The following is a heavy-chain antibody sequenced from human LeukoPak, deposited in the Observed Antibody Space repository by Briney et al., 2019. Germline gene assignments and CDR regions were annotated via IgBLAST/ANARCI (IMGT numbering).Heavy chain of an antibody. D-gene: IGHD6-19*01. V-gene: IGHV1-46*01. Sequence: ASVKVSCRASGYTFTSYYMHWVRQAPGQGLEWMGIINPSGGSTSYAREFQGRVTMTRDTSTSTVYMELSSLRSEDTAVYYCARDPVAGNNWFDPWGQGTLVTVSS. J-gene: IGHJ5*02. CDR3: ARDPVAGNNWFDP. CDR2: INPSGGST. CDR1: GYTFTSYY.